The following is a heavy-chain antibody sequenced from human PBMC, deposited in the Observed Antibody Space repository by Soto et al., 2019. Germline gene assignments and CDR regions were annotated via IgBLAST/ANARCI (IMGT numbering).Heavy chain of an antibody. V-gene: IGHV4-31*03. Sequence: SDTLSLTCTVSGGSLSSGGYYWSWIRQHPGKGLEWIGYTYYSGSTYYNPSLKSRVTISVDTSKNQFSLKLSSVTAADTAVYYCARAVGYSYLYFDYWGQGTLVTVSS. CDR3: ARAVGYSYLYFDY. J-gene: IGHJ4*02. CDR2: TYYSGST. CDR1: GGSLSSGGYY. D-gene: IGHD5-18*01.